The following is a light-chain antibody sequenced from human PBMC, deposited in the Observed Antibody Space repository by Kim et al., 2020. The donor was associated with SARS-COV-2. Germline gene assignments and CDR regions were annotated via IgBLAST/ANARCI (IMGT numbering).Light chain of an antibody. CDR1: QDISNY. CDR2: DAS. J-gene: IGKJ4*01. V-gene: IGKV1-33*01. CDR3: QQYDNLRVT. Sequence: DIQMTQSPSSLSASVGDRVTITCQASQDISNYLNWYQQKPGKAPKLLIYDASNLETVVPSRFSGSGSGTDFTFTISSLQPEDIATYYCQQYDNLRVTFGGGTKVDIK.